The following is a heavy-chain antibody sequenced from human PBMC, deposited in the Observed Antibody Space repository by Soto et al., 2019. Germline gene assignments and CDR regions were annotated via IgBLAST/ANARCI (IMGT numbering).Heavy chain of an antibody. D-gene: IGHD4-17*01. CDR3: ARDLSGAYGDSPVY. Sequence: QVPLVQSGAEVKKPGASVKVSCKASGYTFTSYGISWVRQAPGQGLEWMGWISAYNGNTNYAQKLQGRVTMTTDTSTSTAYMELRCLRSDNTAVYYCARDLSGAYGDSPVYWGQGTLVTVSS. J-gene: IGHJ4*02. CDR1: GYTFTSYG. CDR2: ISAYNGNT. V-gene: IGHV1-18*01.